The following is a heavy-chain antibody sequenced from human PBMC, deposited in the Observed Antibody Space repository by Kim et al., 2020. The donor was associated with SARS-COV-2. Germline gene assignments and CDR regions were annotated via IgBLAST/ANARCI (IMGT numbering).Heavy chain of an antibody. Sequence: RFTISRDNAKNSLYLQMNSLRDEDTAVYYCARDGPPTTVTTSYYYYMDVWGKGTTVTVSS. J-gene: IGHJ6*03. CDR3: ARDGPPTTVTTSYYYYMDV. D-gene: IGHD4-4*01. V-gene: IGHV3-48*02.